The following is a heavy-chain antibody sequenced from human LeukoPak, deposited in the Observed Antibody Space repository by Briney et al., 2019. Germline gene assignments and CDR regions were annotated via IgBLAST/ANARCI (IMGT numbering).Heavy chain of an antibody. Sequence: ASVKVSCKASGYTFTGYYMHWARQAPGQGLEWMGRINPNSGGTNYAQKFQGRVTMTRDTSISTAYMELSRLRSDDTAVYYCARYDGVGASFDYWGQGTLVTVSS. CDR3: ARYDGVGASFDY. V-gene: IGHV1-2*06. D-gene: IGHD1-26*01. CDR1: GYTFTGYY. CDR2: INPNSGGT. J-gene: IGHJ4*02.